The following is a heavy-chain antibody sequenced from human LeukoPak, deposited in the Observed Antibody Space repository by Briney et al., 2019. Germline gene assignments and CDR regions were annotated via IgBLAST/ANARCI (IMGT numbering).Heavy chain of an antibody. D-gene: IGHD2-2*01. J-gene: IGHJ3*02. CDR3: ARGGRYCSSTSCYGAFDI. CDR1: GFTFSSYS. CDR2: ISSSSSTI. V-gene: IGHV3-48*04. Sequence: GGSLRLSCAASGFTFSSYSMNWVRQAPGKGLEWVSYISSSSSTIYYADSVKGRFTISRDNAKNSLYLQMNSLRAEDTAVYYCARGGRYCSSTSCYGAFDIWGQGTMVTVSS.